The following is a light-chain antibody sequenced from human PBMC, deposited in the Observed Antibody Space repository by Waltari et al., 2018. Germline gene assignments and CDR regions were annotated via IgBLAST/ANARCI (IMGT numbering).Light chain of an antibody. V-gene: IGLV2-8*01. CDR1: SSDVGGYNY. Sequence: QSALTQPPSASGSPAQSVTISCPGTSSDVGGYNYVSRYKPYPGTAPKLLIYDVTERPSGVPDRFSGSKSGNTASLTVSGLQAEDEADYYCSSYAGSAYVFGTGTKVTVL. CDR2: DVT. J-gene: IGLJ1*01. CDR3: SSYAGSAYV.